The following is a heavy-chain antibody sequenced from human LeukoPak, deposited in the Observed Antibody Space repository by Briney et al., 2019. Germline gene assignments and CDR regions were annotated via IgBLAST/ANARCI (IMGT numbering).Heavy chain of an antibody. D-gene: IGHD5-18*01. V-gene: IGHV3-66*01. CDR3: AREYNYGFARYFDY. CDR2: IYSGGST. J-gene: IGHJ4*02. Sequence: PGGSLRLSCAASGFTFSDYYMSWIRQAPGKGLEWVSVIYSGGSTYYADSVKGRFTISRDNSKNTLYLQMNSLRAEDTAVYYCAREYNYGFARYFDYWGQGTLVTVSS. CDR1: GFTFSDYY.